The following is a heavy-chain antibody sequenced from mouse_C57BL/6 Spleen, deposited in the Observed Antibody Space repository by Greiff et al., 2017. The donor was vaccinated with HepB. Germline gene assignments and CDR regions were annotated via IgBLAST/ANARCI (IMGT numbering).Heavy chain of an antibody. V-gene: IGHV1-61*01. CDR3: ARRYGSSRGFAY. D-gene: IGHD1-1*01. Sequence: QVQLQQPGAELVRPGSSVKLSCKASGYTFTSYWIDWVKQRPGQGLEWIGNIYPSDSETHYNQKFKDKATLTVDKSSSTAYMQLSSLTSEDSAVYYCARRYGSSRGFAYWGQGTLVTVSA. J-gene: IGHJ3*01. CDR2: IYPSDSET. CDR1: GYTFTSYW.